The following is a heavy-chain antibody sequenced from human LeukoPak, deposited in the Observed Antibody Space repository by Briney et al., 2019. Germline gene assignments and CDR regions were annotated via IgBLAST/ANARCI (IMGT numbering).Heavy chain of an antibody. CDR1: GFTFSSYG. V-gene: IGHV3-30*02. CDR3: AKEIGYASGSPHAFDI. CDR2: IRYDGSNK. Sequence: GGSLRLSCAASGFTFSSYGMHWVRQAPGKGLEWVAFIRYDGSNKYYADSVKGRFTISRDNSKNTLYLQMNSLRAEDTAVYYCAKEIGYASGSPHAFDIWGQGTMVTVSS. D-gene: IGHD3-10*01. J-gene: IGHJ3*02.